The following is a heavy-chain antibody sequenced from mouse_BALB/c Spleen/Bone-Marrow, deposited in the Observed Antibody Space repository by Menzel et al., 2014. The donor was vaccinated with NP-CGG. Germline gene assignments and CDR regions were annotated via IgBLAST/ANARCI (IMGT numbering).Heavy chain of an antibody. CDR3: ARNYGYGKSFAY. Sequence: EVLLQQSGAELVKPGASVKLSCTASGFNIKDTYMHWVKQRPEQGLEWIGRIDPANGNTKYDPKFQGKATITTDTSSNTAYLQLSSLTSEDTAVYYCARNYGYGKSFAYWGQGTLVTVSA. J-gene: IGHJ3*01. CDR1: GFNIKDTY. V-gene: IGHV14-3*02. D-gene: IGHD2-2*01. CDR2: IDPANGNT.